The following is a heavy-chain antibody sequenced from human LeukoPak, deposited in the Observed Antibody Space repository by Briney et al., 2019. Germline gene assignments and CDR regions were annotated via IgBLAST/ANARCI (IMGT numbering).Heavy chain of an antibody. CDR2: ISSSSSTI. D-gene: IGHD4-17*01. V-gene: IGHV3-48*02. Sequence: TGGSLRLSCAASGFTFGSYNMNWVRQAPGKGLEWVSYISSSSSTIYYADSVKGRFTISRDNAKNSLYLQMNSLRDEDTAVYYCARDRATVTTSDGLDIWGQGTMVTVSS. CDR1: GFTFGSYN. CDR3: ARDRATVTTSDGLDI. J-gene: IGHJ3*02.